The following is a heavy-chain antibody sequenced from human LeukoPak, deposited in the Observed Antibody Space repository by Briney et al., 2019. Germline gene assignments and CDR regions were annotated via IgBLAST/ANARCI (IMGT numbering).Heavy chain of an antibody. CDR2: ISGSGGST. Sequence: GGSLRLSCAASGFTFSSYAMSWVRQAPGKGLEWVSAISGSGGSTYYADSVKGRFTISRDNSKNTLYLQMNSLRAEDTAVYYCAKDRRHYDFWSGYSTNPFDYWGQGTLVTVSS. D-gene: IGHD3-3*01. J-gene: IGHJ4*02. CDR1: GFTFSSYA. CDR3: AKDRRHYDFWSGYSTNPFDY. V-gene: IGHV3-23*01.